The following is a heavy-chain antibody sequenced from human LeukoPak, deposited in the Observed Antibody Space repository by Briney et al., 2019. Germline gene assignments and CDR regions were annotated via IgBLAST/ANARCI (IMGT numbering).Heavy chain of an antibody. D-gene: IGHD1-26*01. CDR2: IYSGGST. V-gene: IGHV3-66*02. J-gene: IGHJ4*02. CDR3: ARGGSYYHFDY. Sequence: GGSLTLSCAASGFTVSSNYMSWVRQAPGKGLEWVSVIYSGGSTDYADSVKGRFTISRDNSKNTLYLQMNSLRAEDTAVYYCARGGSYYHFDYWGQGTLVTVSS. CDR1: GFTVSSNY.